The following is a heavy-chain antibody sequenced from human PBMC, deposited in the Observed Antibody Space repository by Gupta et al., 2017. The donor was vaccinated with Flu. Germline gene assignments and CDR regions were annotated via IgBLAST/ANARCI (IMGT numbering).Heavy chain of an antibody. CDR3: AKAGGRVETPFDP. D-gene: IGHD2-21*02. CDR1: GFTFITDG. Sequence: QVQLVESGGGVVQPGRSLRLSCAASGFTFITDGMHWVRQAPGTGLEWVAVKSYDGRNKYYADSVKGRFTISRDKSKNTLYVEMNSLRAEDKAMYYWAKAGGRVETPFDPWGQGTLVIVSS. CDR2: KSYDGRNK. V-gene: IGHV3-30*18. J-gene: IGHJ5*02.